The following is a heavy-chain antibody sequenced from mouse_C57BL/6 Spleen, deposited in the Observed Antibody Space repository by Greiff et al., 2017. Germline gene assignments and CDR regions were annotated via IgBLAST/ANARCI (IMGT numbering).Heavy chain of an antibody. D-gene: IGHD2-4*01. V-gene: IGHV1-80*01. CDR1: GYAFSSYW. CDR3: ARLLDDYVPFAY. CDR2: IYPGDGDT. Sequence: QVQLQQSGAELVKPGASVKISCKASGYAFSSYWLNWVKQRPGKGLEWIGQIYPGDGDTNYNGKFKGKATLTADKSSSTAYMQLSSLTSEDSAVYFCARLLDDYVPFAYWGQGTLVTVSA. J-gene: IGHJ3*01.